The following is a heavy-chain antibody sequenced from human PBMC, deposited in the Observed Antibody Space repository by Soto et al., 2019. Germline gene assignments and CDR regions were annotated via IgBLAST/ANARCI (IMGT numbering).Heavy chain of an antibody. CDR3: ARAKAPLYSSSWYWFDP. D-gene: IGHD6-13*01. Sequence: SETLSLTCTVSGGSIGSYYWRWLRQPPGKGLEWIGYIYYSGSTNYNPSLKSRVTISVDTSKNQFSLKLSSVTAADTAVYYCARAKAPLYSSSWYWFDPWGQGTLVTVSS. CDR1: GGSIGSYY. CDR2: IYYSGST. V-gene: IGHV4-59*08. J-gene: IGHJ5*02.